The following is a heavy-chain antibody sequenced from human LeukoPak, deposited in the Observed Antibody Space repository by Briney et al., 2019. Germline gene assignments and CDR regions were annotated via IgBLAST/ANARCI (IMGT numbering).Heavy chain of an antibody. Sequence: SETLSLTCAVYGGSFSGYYWSWIRQPPGKGLEWIGEINHSGSTNHNPSLKSRVTISVDTSKNQFSLKLSSVTAADTAVYYCARGPPTEFSWFDPWGQGTLVTVSS. J-gene: IGHJ5*02. D-gene: IGHD2-21*02. CDR2: INHSGST. V-gene: IGHV4-34*01. CDR1: GGSFSGYY. CDR3: ARGPPTEFSWFDP.